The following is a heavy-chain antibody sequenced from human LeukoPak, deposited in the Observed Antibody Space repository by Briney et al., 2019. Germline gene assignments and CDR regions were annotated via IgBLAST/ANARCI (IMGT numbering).Heavy chain of an antibody. J-gene: IGHJ4*02. CDR3: ARVGPYGSGSDYDY. D-gene: IGHD3-10*01. V-gene: IGHV1-2*06. Sequence: ASVKVSCKASGYTFTSYYMHWVRQAPGQGLEWMGRINPNSGGTNYAQKFQGRVTMTRDTSISTAYMELSRLRSDDTAVYYCARVGPYGSGSDYDYWGQGTLVTVSS. CDR1: GYTFTSYY. CDR2: INPNSGGT.